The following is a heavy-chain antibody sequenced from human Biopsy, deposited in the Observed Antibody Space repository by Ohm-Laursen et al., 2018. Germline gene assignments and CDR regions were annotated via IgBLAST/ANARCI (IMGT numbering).Heavy chain of an antibody. Sequence: SQTLSLTCAVSGGSFSGYYWSWIRQPPGKGLERIGEINHSGSTNYNPSLKSRVTISVDTSKNQFSLKLSSVTAADTAVYYCARGRLRAVARFDYWGQGTLVTVSS. CDR1: GGSFSGYY. CDR2: INHSGST. D-gene: IGHD6-19*01. J-gene: IGHJ4*02. CDR3: ARGRLRAVARFDY. V-gene: IGHV4-34*01.